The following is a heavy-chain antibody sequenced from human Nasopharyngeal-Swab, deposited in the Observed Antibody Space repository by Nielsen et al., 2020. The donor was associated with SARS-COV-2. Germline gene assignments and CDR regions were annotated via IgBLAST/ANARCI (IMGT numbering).Heavy chain of an antibody. D-gene: IGHD3-9*01. CDR3: ARGSKLDYDILTGYYGGAFDI. J-gene: IGHJ3*02. Sequence: WIRQPPGKGLEWIGEINHSGSTNYNPSLKSRVSISVDTSKNQFSLKLSSVTAADTAVYYCARGSKLDYDILTGYYGGAFDIWGQGTMVTVSS. V-gene: IGHV4-34*01. CDR2: INHSGST.